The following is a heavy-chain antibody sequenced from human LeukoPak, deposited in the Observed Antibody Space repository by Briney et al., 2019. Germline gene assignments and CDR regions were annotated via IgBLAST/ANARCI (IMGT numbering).Heavy chain of an antibody. D-gene: IGHD3-3*01. Sequence: PSETLSLTCAVYGGSFSGYYWSWIRQPPGKGLEWIGEINHSGSTNYNPSLKSRVTISVDTSKNQLSLKLSSVTAADTAVYYCARGVPRSYYDFWSGYETSDPWGQGTLVTVSS. CDR3: ARGVPRSYYDFWSGYETSDP. V-gene: IGHV4-34*01. J-gene: IGHJ5*02. CDR2: INHSGST. CDR1: GGSFSGYY.